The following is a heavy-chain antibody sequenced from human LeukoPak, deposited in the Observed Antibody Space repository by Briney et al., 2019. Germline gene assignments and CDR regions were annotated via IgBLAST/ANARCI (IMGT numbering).Heavy chain of an antibody. V-gene: IGHV3-23*01. CDR2: ISGSGGST. CDR3: AKDPIWSGYSQYYFDY. CDR1: GFTFSSYA. D-gene: IGHD3-3*01. J-gene: IGHJ4*02. Sequence: GGSLRLSCAASGFTFSSYAMSCVRQAPGKGLEWVSAISGSGGSTYYADSVKGRFTISRDNSKNTLYLQMNSLRAEDTAVYYCAKDPIWSGYSQYYFDYWGQGTLVTVSS.